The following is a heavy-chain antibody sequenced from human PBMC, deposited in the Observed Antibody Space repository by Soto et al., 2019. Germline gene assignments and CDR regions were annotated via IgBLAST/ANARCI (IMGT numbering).Heavy chain of an antibody. CDR2: IIPIFGTA. CDR3: ARDRGPSSGYYPYWFDP. CDR1: GGTFSSYA. V-gene: IGHV1-69*12. Sequence: QVQLVQSGAGVKKPGSSVKVSCKASGGTFSSYAISWVRQAPGQGLEWMGVIIPIFGTANYAQKFQGRVTITADESTSTAYMELSSLRSEDTAVYSCARDRGPSSGYYPYWFDPWGQGTLVTVSS. D-gene: IGHD3-22*01. J-gene: IGHJ5*02.